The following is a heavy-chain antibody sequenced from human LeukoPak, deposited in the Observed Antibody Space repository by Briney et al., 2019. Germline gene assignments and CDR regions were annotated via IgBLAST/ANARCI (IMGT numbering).Heavy chain of an antibody. Sequence: GASVNVSCKASGYTFTSYDISWVRQAPGQGLEWMGWISSYNGNTNYAQKFQGRVIMTTDTSTSTAYMELSSLRSEDTAVYYCARGGRGVVPAAPYFSWFDPWGQGTLVTVS. CDR2: ISSYNGNT. D-gene: IGHD2-2*01. CDR3: ARGGRGVVPAAPYFSWFDP. CDR1: GYTFTSYD. V-gene: IGHV1-18*04. J-gene: IGHJ5*02.